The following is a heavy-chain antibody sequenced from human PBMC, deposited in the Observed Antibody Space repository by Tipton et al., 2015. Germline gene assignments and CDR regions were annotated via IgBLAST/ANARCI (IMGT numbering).Heavy chain of an antibody. CDR1: GYTFTGYY. D-gene: IGHD6-19*01. CDR3: ARGTSGWKEDAFDI. Sequence: QSGAEVKKPGASVKVSCKASGYTFTGYYMHWVRQAPGQGLEWMGWINPKSGGTNYAQKFQGRVTMTRDTSISTAYMELSRLRSDDTAVYYCARGTSGWKEDAFDIWGQGTTVTVSS. J-gene: IGHJ3*02. V-gene: IGHV1-2*02. CDR2: INPKSGGT.